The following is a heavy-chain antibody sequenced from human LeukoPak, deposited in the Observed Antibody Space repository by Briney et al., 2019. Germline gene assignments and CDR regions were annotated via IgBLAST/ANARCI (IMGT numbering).Heavy chain of an antibody. J-gene: IGHJ3*02. D-gene: IGHD3-22*01. Sequence: RGSLRLSCAASGFTFDDYGMSWVRQVPGKGLEWVSGINWNGGSTGYADSVKGRFTISRDNSKNTLYLQMNSLRAEDTAVYYCAKDYYDSSGPQAFDIWGQGTMVTVSS. CDR3: AKDYYDSSGPQAFDI. CDR2: INWNGGST. V-gene: IGHV3-20*04. CDR1: GFTFDDYG.